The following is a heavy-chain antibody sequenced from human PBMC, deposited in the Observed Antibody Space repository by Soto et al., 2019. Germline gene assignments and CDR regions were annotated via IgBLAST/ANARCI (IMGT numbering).Heavy chain of an antibody. CDR1: GFSFSTYW. CDR3: VRDRIAVAGNGHNWFDP. Sequence: VGSLRLSCVGSGFSFSTYWMHWVRQTPGKGLVWVSRINNDGRSISYADSVKGRFTISRDNAKNTLHLQMNSLRAEDTAVYHCVRDRIAVAGNGHNWFDPWGQGTLVTVSS. CDR2: INNDGRSI. D-gene: IGHD6-19*01. V-gene: IGHV3-74*01. J-gene: IGHJ5*02.